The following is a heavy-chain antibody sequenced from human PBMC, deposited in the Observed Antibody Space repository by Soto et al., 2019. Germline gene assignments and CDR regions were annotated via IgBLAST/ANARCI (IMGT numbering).Heavy chain of an antibody. CDR2: ISYDGDNK. CDR3: AKDYSTVTTDPLSVVLFDY. V-gene: IGHV3-30*18. J-gene: IGHJ4*02. D-gene: IGHD4-17*01. CDR1: GFTFRNYG. Sequence: QVHLVESGGGMVQPGGSLRLSCTPSGFTFRNYGLHWVRQAPGKGLEWVALISYDGDNKYYTDSARGRFTVSRDNFKNTLFLQMDSLRPEDTAVYYCAKDYSTVTTDPLSVVLFDYWGQGALVTVSS.